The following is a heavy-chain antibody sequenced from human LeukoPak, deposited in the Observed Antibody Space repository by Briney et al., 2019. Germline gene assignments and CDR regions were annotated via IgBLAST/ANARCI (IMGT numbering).Heavy chain of an antibody. CDR3: AKGGVDIVVVPAAHEENYYYYYMDV. CDR1: GFNFSSNY. CDR2: IYRGGTT. J-gene: IGHJ6*03. D-gene: IGHD2-2*01. Sequence: GGSLRLSCVASGFNFSSNYMSWIRQVPGKGPEWLSVIYRGGTTYHTNSVKGRFIISRDNSKNTLYLEMNNLRAEDTAVYYCAKGGVDIVVVPAAHEENYYYYYMDVWGKGTTVTVSS. V-gene: IGHV3-66*01.